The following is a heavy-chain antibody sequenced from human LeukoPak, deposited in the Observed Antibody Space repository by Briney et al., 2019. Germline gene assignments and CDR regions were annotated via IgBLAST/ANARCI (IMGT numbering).Heavy chain of an antibody. Sequence: SETLSLTCTVSGVSISSSDYYWGWIRQPPGKGLEWIGSIYYSGRTYYNTPLKSRVTISEDTSKNQFSLKLSSVTAADTAVYYCARGESLYDNIYYYGMDVWGQGTTVTVSS. CDR3: ARGESLYDNIYYYGMDV. CDR1: GVSISSSDYY. D-gene: IGHD3-22*01. CDR2: IYYSGRT. V-gene: IGHV4-39*07. J-gene: IGHJ6*02.